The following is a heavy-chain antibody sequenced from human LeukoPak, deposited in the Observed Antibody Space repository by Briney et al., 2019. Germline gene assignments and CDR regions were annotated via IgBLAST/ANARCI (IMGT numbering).Heavy chain of an antibody. J-gene: IGHJ6*02. Sequence: GGSLRLSCAASGFTFSSYAMSWVRQAPGKGLEWVSAISGSGDSTYYADSVKGRFTISRDNSKNALYLQMNSLRAEDTAVYYCARTRINMVRGVNHPHYYYYGMDVWGQGTTVTVSS. D-gene: IGHD3-10*01. V-gene: IGHV3-23*01. CDR1: GFTFSSYA. CDR3: ARTRINMVRGVNHPHYYYYGMDV. CDR2: ISGSGDST.